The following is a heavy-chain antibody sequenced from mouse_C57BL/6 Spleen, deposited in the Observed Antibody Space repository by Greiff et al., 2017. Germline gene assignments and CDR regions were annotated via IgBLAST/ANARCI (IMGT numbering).Heavy chain of an antibody. Sequence: VQLQQPGAELVMPGASVKLSCKASGYTFTSSWMHWVKQRPGQGLEWIGEIDPSDSYTNYNQKFKGKSTLTVDKSSSTAYVQLSSLTSEDSAVYYCARRFYYGSSPYYFDYWGQGTTLTVSS. V-gene: IGHV1-69*01. J-gene: IGHJ2*01. D-gene: IGHD1-1*01. CDR2: IDPSDSYT. CDR1: GYTFTSSW. CDR3: ARRFYYGSSPYYFDY.